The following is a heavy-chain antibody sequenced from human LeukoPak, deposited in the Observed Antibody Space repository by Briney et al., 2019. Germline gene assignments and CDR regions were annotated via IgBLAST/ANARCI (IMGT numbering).Heavy chain of an antibody. J-gene: IGHJ3*02. Sequence: GGTLRLSCAASGFTFSSYGLNWVRQAPGKGLEWVSVISGSGGSTYYADSVKGRFTISRDNSKNTLYLQMNSLRAEDTAVYYCAKNRWVRAPFDIWGQGTMVTVSS. D-gene: IGHD3-16*02. V-gene: IGHV3-23*01. CDR2: ISGSGGST. CDR1: GFTFSSYG. CDR3: AKNRWVRAPFDI.